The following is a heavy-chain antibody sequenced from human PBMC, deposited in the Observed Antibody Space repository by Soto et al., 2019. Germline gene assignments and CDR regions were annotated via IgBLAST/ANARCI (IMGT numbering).Heavy chain of an antibody. Sequence: GGSLRLSCAASGFTFSSYAMSWVRQAPGKGLEWVSAISGSGGSTYYADSVKGRFTISRDNSKNTLYLQMNSLRAEDTAVYYCAKAEGASSGWYIFDYWGQGTLVTVSS. CDR2: ISGSGGST. CDR1: GFTFSSYA. V-gene: IGHV3-23*01. J-gene: IGHJ4*02. CDR3: AKAEGASSGWYIFDY. D-gene: IGHD6-19*01.